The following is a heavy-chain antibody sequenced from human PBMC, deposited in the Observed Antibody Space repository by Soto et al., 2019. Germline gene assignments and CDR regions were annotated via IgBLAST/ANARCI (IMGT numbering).Heavy chain of an antibody. CDR3: AREGPEGDYEYFQH. Sequence: QVQLQESGPGLVKPSQTLSLTCTVSGGSISSGGYYWSWIRQHPGKGLEWIGYIYYSGSTYYNPSLKSRVTISVDTSKNQFSLKLSSVTAADTAVYYCAREGPEGDYEYFQHWGQGTLVTVSS. CDR2: IYYSGST. CDR1: GGSISSGGYY. V-gene: IGHV4-31*03. J-gene: IGHJ1*01. D-gene: IGHD4-17*01.